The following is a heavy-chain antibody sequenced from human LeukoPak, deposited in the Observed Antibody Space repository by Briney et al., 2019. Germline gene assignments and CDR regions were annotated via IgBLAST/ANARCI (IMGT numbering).Heavy chain of an antibody. Sequence: GGSLRLSCAASGFTFSSYEMNWVRQAPGKGLEWVSYISSSGSTIYYADSVKGRFAISRDNAKNSLYLQMNSLRAEDTAVYYCARDPHDYIGPWGQGTLVTVSS. D-gene: IGHD4-11*01. CDR2: ISSSGSTI. V-gene: IGHV3-48*03. CDR1: GFTFSSYE. CDR3: ARDPHDYIGP. J-gene: IGHJ5*02.